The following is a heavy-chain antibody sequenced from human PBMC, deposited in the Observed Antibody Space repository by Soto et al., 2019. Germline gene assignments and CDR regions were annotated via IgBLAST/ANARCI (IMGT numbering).Heavy chain of an antibody. CDR3: ARVDDYGDYEYFQY. D-gene: IGHD4-17*01. CDR1: GFTFSSYS. V-gene: IGHV3-48*02. CDR2: ISRSSTTI. Sequence: QSGGSLRLSCAASGFTFSSYSMNWVRQAPGKGLEWVSYISRSSTTIYYADSVKGRFTMFRDNAKNSLYLQMNSLRDDDTAVYYCARVDDYGDYEYFQYWGQGTLVTVSS. J-gene: IGHJ1*01.